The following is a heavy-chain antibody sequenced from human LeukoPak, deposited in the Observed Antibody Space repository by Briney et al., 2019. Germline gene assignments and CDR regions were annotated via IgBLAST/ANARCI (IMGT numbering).Heavy chain of an antibody. CDR3: ARGEFKQWLVLPFDS. Sequence: ASVEVSCKASGYTFSGYYIHWVRQAPGQGLEWMGWINPNSGATNFAQTFQGRVTMTRDTSISTAYMELGRLIFDDTAVYYCARGEFKQWLVLPFDSWGQGTLVTVSS. V-gene: IGHV1-2*02. CDR2: INPNSGAT. D-gene: IGHD6-19*01. CDR1: GYTFSGYY. J-gene: IGHJ4*02.